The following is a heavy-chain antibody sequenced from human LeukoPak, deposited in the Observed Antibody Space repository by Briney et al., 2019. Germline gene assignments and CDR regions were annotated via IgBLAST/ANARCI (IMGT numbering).Heavy chain of an antibody. Sequence: GASVKVSCKASGYTFTGYYMHWVRQAPGQGLEWMGWINPNSGGTNYAQKFQGRVTMTRDTSISTAYMELSRLRSDDTAVYYCARVSSWIQLWLRYWGQGTLVTVSS. CDR2: INPNSGGT. V-gene: IGHV1-2*02. J-gene: IGHJ4*02. D-gene: IGHD5-18*01. CDR1: GYTFTGYY. CDR3: ARVSSWIQLWLRY.